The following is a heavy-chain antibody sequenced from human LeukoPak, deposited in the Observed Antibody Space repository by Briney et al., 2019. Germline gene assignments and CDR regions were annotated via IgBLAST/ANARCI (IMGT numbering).Heavy chain of an antibody. CDR1: GFTFSKYW. CDR3: AAYGIAVSALDY. V-gene: IGHV3-7*05. D-gene: IGHD6-19*01. J-gene: IGHJ4*02. Sequence: PGGSLRLSCVVSGFTFSKYWMTGVRQAPGKGLEWVANIKLDGSEKYYVDSVKDRFTISRDNAKNSLYLQMNSLRAEDTAVYYCAAYGIAVSALDYWGQGTLVTVSS. CDR2: IKLDGSEK.